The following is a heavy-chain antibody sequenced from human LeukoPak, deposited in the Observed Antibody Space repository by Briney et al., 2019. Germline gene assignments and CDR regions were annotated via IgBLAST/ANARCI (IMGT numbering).Heavy chain of an antibody. Sequence: GGSLRLSRAASGLTFSDHAMSWFRQAPGKGLEWVAGITSGFTPHYADSVKGRFTISRDNSKNTFHLQLNSLRAEDTAIYYCAKDYSESRVADVFFEYWGQGTLVTVSS. CDR3: AKDYSESRVADVFFEY. CDR1: GLTFSDHA. J-gene: IGHJ4*02. V-gene: IGHV3-23*01. D-gene: IGHD2-15*01. CDR2: ITSGFTP.